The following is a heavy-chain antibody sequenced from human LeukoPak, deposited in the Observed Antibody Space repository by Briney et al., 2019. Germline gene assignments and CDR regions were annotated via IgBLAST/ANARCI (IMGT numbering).Heavy chain of an antibody. CDR1: GFTFSSYW. Sequence: GGSLRLSCTASGFTFSSYWMSWVRQAPGKGLEWVANIKQDGSGKYYVDSVKGRFTISRDNAKNSLYLQMNSLRAEDTAVYYCARDIQYQLLYRLDYYYYYMDVWGKGTTVTVSS. CDR2: IKQDGSGK. CDR3: ARDIQYQLLYRLDYYYYYMDV. V-gene: IGHV3-7*01. D-gene: IGHD2-2*02. J-gene: IGHJ6*03.